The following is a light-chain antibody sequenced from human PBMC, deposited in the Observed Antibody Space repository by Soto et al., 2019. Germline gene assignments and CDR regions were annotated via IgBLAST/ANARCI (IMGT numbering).Light chain of an antibody. CDR2: GAS. V-gene: IGKV3-20*01. CDR1: QSVSSSY. J-gene: IGKJ1*01. CDR3: QQYSNSLWT. Sequence: EIVLTQSPGTLSLSPGETATLSCRASQSVSSSYLAGHQQKPGQAPRLLIYGASSRPTGIPDRFSGSGAWRDVSLTISRLEAEDDAVYYCQQYSNSLWTFGQGTKVDIK.